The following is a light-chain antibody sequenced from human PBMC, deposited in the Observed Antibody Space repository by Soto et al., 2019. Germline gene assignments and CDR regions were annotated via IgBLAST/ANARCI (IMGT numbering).Light chain of an antibody. CDR3: QKYNSALGT. CDR1: QGISNH. CDR2: AAS. J-gene: IGKJ1*01. V-gene: IGKV1-27*01. Sequence: DIQMTQSPSSLSASVGDRVTITCRASQGISNHLAWYQQKPGKVPKLLIYAASTLQSGVPSRFSGSGSGTDFTLTISRLQPEDVATYYCQKYNSALGTFGQGTKVEIK.